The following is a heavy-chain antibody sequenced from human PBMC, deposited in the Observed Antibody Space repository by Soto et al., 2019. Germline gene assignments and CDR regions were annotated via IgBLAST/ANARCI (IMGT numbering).Heavy chain of an antibody. V-gene: IGHV3-30-3*01. D-gene: IGHD1-26*01. J-gene: IGHJ4*02. CDR2: ISFDGSTE. Sequence: PGGSLRLSCAASGFTFISHAMHWVRQAPGKGLEWVAVISFDGSTEYYADSVKGRFTISRDNSKNTVYLQMTNMDPVDTATYYCARSGAIVGATCFDYWGQGTLVTVSS. CDR1: GFTFISHA. CDR3: ARSGAIVGATCFDY.